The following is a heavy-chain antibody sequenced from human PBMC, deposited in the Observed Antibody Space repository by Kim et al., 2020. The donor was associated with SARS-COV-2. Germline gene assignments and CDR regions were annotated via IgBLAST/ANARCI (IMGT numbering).Heavy chain of an antibody. CDR2: ISWNSGSI. Sequence: GGSLRLSCAASGFTFGDYAMHWVRQAPGKGLEWVSGISWNSGSIGYADSVKGRFTISRDNAKNSLYLQMNSLRAEDTALYYCAKDSSSRLYYYGMDVWGQGTTVTVSS. CDR1: GFTFGDYA. CDR3: AKDSSSRLYYYGMDV. D-gene: IGHD6-13*01. V-gene: IGHV3-9*01. J-gene: IGHJ6*02.